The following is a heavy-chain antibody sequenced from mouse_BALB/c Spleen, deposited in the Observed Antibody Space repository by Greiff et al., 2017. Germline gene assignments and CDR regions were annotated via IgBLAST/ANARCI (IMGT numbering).Heavy chain of an antibody. V-gene: IGHV1S56*01. CDR3: ARDDYDVGFAY. D-gene: IGHD2-4*01. Sequence: VQLQQSGPELVKPGASVRISCKASGYTFTSYYIHWVKQRPGQGLEWIGWIYPGNVNTKYNEKFKGKATLTADKSSSTAYMQLSSLTSEDSAVYFCARDDYDVGFAYWGQGTLVTVSA. J-gene: IGHJ3*01. CDR2: IYPGNVNT. CDR1: GYTFTSYY.